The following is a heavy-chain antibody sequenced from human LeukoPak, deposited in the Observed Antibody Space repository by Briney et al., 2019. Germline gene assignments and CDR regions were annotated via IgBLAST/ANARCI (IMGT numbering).Heavy chain of an antibody. D-gene: IGHD5-24*01. Sequence: SEALSLTCTVSGGSISSGGYYWGWIRQPPGKGLEWIGYIYYSGSTNYNPSLKSRVTISVDTSKNQFSLKLSSVTAADTAVYYCAGRLWRRDGYNLSAFDIWGQGTMVTVSS. J-gene: IGHJ3*02. CDR2: IYYSGST. CDR3: AGRLWRRDGYNLSAFDI. V-gene: IGHV4-61*08. CDR1: GGSISSGGYY.